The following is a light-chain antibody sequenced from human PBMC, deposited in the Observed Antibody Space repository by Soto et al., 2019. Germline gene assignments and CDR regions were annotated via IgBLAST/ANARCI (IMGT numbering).Light chain of an antibody. CDR1: QSISSY. Sequence: TGRASQSISSYLNWYHQKKGKAPKLLIYAASSLQSGVPSRFSGSGCGTDFNLNICSLHTEDYAPYYCHHSYILSIPLGEGTRLEIK. CDR2: AAS. V-gene: IGKV1-39*01. CDR3: HHSYILSIP. J-gene: IGKJ5*01.